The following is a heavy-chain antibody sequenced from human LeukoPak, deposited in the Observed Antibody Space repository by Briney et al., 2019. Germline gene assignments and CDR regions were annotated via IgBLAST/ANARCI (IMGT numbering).Heavy chain of an antibody. J-gene: IGHJ4*02. D-gene: IGHD1-26*01. V-gene: IGHV3-48*01. CDR1: GFTFSRHY. CDR3: ARVIVGAGSAFDY. Sequence: GGSLRLSCAASGFTFSRHYMVWVRQAPGKGLEWISQISSITSSIYYADSVKGRLTISRDNAKNSLYLQMNSPRAEDTATYCCARVIVGAGSAFDYWGQGTQVTVSS. CDR2: ISSITSSI.